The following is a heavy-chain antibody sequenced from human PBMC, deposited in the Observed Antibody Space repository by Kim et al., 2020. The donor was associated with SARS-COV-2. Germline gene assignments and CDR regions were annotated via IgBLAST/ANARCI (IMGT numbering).Heavy chain of an antibody. CDR2: INHSGST. V-gene: IGHV4-34*01. D-gene: IGHD5-12*01. CDR1: GGSFSGYY. Sequence: SETLSLTCAVYGGSFSGYYWSWIRQPPGKGLEWIWEINHSGSTNYNPSLKSRVTISVDTSKNQFSLKLSSVTAADTAVYYCARGLKWLRFSTYFDYWGQGTLVTVSS. CDR3: ARGLKWLRFSTYFDY. J-gene: IGHJ4*02.